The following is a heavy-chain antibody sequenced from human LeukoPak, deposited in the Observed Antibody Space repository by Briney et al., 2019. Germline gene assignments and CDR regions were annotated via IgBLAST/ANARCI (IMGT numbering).Heavy chain of an antibody. CDR2: ISAYNGNT. J-gene: IGHJ4*02. CDR3: ARDRQSCSSSSCLVDS. Sequence: ASVNVSCKASGYTFTSYGISWVRQAPGQGLEWMGWISAYNGNTNYAQNLQGRATMTTDTSTSTAYMELRSLRSDDTAMYYCARDRQSCSSSSCLVDSWGQGTLVTVSS. V-gene: IGHV1-18*01. CDR1: GYTFTSYG. D-gene: IGHD2-2*01.